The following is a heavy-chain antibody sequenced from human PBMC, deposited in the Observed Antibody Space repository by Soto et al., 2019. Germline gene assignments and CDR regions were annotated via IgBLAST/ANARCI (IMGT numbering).Heavy chain of an antibody. CDR1: GGTFSSYT. Sequence: SVKVSCKASGGTFSSYTISWVRQAPGQGLEWMGRIIPILGIANYAQKFQGRVTITADKSTSTAYMELSSLRSEDTAVYYCARDVVVAATLYNWFDPWGQGTLVTVSS. CDR3: ARDVVVAATLYNWFDP. V-gene: IGHV1-69*04. J-gene: IGHJ5*02. CDR2: IIPILGIA. D-gene: IGHD2-15*01.